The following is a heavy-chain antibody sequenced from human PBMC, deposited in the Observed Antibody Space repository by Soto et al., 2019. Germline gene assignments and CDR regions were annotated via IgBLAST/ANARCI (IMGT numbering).Heavy chain of an antibody. CDR1: GFTFDDYG. V-gene: IGHV3-20*01. CDR3: ARSIAAAAPWGLDY. CDR2: INWNGGST. J-gene: IGHJ4*02. Sequence: GGSLRLSCAASGFTFDDYGMSWVRQAPGKGLEWVSGINWNGGSTGYADSVKGRFTISRDNAKNSLYLQMNSLRAEDTALYHCARSIAAAAPWGLDYWGQGTLVTVSS. D-gene: IGHD6-13*01.